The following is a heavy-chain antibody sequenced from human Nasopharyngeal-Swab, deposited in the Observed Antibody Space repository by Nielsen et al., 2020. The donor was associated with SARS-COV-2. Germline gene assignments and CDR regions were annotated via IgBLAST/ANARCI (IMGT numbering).Heavy chain of an antibody. V-gene: IGHV1-46*01. CDR1: GYTFTSYY. CDR2: INPSGGST. D-gene: IGHD3-22*01. J-gene: IGHJ4*02. CDR3: ARDRSQGYDSSGYYGGLDY. Sequence: ASVKVSCKASGYTFTSYYMHWVRQAPGQGLEWMGIINPSGGSTSYAQKFQGRVTMTRDTSTSTVYMELSSLRSEDTAVYYCARDRSQGYDSSGYYGGLDYWGQGTLVTVSS.